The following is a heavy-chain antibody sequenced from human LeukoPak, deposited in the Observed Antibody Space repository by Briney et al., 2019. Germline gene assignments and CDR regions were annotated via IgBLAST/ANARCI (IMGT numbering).Heavy chain of an antibody. Sequence: PGGSLRLSCAASGFTFSSYAMSWVRQAPGKGLEWVSLISGDGGSTYYADSVKGRFTISKDNSKNSLYLQMNSLRTEDTALYYCAKDIFRSYPRQFDYWGQGTLVTASS. CDR3: AKDIFRSYPRQFDY. CDR2: ISGDGGST. D-gene: IGHD1-26*01. CDR1: GFTFSSYA. V-gene: IGHV3-43*02. J-gene: IGHJ4*02.